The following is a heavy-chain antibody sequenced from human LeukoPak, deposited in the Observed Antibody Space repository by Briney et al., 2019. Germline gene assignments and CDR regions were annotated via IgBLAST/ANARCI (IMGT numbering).Heavy chain of an antibody. V-gene: IGHV3-64*01. CDR2: ISSNGGNT. Sequence: GGSLRLSCAASGYTFSSYAMHWVRQAPGKGLEYVSAISSNGGNTYYANSVKGRFTISRDNSKNTLYLQMGSLRAEDMAVYYCARAPGNWYNLFDYWGQGTLVTVSS. CDR1: GYTFSSYA. J-gene: IGHJ4*02. D-gene: IGHD1-14*01. CDR3: ARAPGNWYNLFDY.